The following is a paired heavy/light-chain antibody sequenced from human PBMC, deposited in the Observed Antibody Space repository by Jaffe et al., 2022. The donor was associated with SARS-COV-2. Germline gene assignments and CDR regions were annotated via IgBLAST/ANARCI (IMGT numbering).Heavy chain of an antibody. D-gene: IGHD2-21*02. CDR3: ARVVVTGIPFGLDV. CDR1: GFTFSSYA. J-gene: IGHJ6*02. V-gene: IGHV3-23*01. CDR2: ISGPGGNT. Sequence: EVQLLESGGGWVQPGGSLRLSCAASGFTFSSYAVTWVRQAPGQGLEWVSTISGPGGNTFYADSVKGRFTISRDNSKNTVSLQMNSLRADDTAVYFCARVVVTGIPFGLDVWGQGTTVTVSS.
Light chain of an antibody. CDR2: TAS. V-gene: IGKV1-12*01. CDR3: QQGNTLPLT. Sequence: DIQMTQSPSSVSASVGDRVTITCRASQHISNWLVWYQQKPGKAPKLLIYTASTLQSGVPTRFSGSGSGTDFTLTISSLQPEDFATYYCQQGNTLPLTFGGGTKVEI. J-gene: IGKJ4*01. CDR1: QHISNW.